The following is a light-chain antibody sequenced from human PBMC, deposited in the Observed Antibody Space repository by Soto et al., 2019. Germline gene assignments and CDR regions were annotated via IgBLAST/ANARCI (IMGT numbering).Light chain of an antibody. CDR1: QSISSSY. CDR2: GAS. V-gene: IGKV3-20*01. J-gene: IGKJ1*01. CDR3: HQYESAPAWT. Sequence: EIVLTQSPGTLSLFPGERATLSCRASQSISSSYLAWYQQKPGQAPRLLIYGASSRATGIPDRFGGAGSATDFTLTISSMEPEDFAVYYCHQYESAPAWTFGQGTKVEIK.